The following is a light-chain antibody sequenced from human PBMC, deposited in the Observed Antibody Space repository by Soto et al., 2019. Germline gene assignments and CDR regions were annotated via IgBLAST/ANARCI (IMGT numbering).Light chain of an antibody. CDR3: SLYTSEKTYV. CDR1: STDFVSYNR. J-gene: IGLJ1*01. CDR2: EAS. Sequence: QSALTQPPSVSGSPGQSVTISCTGTSTDFVSYNRVSWYQQPPGTAPKLIIYEASNRPSGVPDRFYGSKSGNTASLTISGLQAADEADYYCSLYTSEKTYVLGTGTKVTVL. V-gene: IGLV2-18*01.